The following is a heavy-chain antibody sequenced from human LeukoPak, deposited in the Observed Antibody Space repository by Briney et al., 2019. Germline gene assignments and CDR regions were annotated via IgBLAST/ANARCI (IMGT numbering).Heavy chain of an antibody. CDR3: ARGYCTNGVCFPFGY. J-gene: IGHJ4*02. CDR2: INSDGSST. V-gene: IGHV3-74*01. Sequence: HPGGTLRLSCAASGFTFSSYWMHWVRQAPGKGLVWVSRINSDGSSTSYADSVKGRFTISRDNAKNTMYLQMNSLRAEDTAVYYCARGYCTNGVCFPFGYWGQGTLVTVSS. CDR1: GFTFSSYW. D-gene: IGHD2-8*01.